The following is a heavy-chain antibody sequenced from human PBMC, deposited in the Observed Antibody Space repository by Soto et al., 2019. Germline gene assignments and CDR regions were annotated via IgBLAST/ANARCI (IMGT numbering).Heavy chain of an antibody. Sequence: GGSLRLSCAASGFTFSSYAMSWVRQAPGKGLEWVSSVSKSDYTYYADSVKGRFTISRDNAKNSLYLQMNSLRAEDTAVYYCASNGYDFWSGYYGMDVWGQGTTVTVSS. CDR1: GFTFSSYA. D-gene: IGHD3-3*01. V-gene: IGHV3-21*04. CDR2: VSKSDYT. CDR3: ASNGYDFWSGYYGMDV. J-gene: IGHJ6*02.